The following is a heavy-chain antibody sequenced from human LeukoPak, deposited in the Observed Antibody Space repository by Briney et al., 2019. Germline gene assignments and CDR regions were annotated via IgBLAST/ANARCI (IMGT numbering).Heavy chain of an antibody. D-gene: IGHD6-19*01. CDR3: ARTTTYSSGWYGAY. CDR2: IYGVDSET. CDR1: GYRYSDYW. J-gene: IGHJ4*02. Sequence: PGESRKISCKGSGYRYSDYWIGWVRQMPGKGLEWMGIIYGVDSETRYSPSLQGQVTISADKSINTAYLQWSSLKASDTAMYYCARTTTYSSGWYGAYWGQGTLAIVSA. V-gene: IGHV5-51*01.